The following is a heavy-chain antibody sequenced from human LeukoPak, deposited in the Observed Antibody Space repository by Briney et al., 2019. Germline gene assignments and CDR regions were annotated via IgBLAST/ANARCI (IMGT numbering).Heavy chain of an antibody. CDR1: GFTFSSYA. Sequence: GGSLRLSCAASGFTFSSYAMSWVRQAPGKGLEWVSAISGSGGSTYYADSVKGRFTISRDNSKNTLFLHMDSLRAEDTAMYYCARDLEMGNYFDYWGQGTPVTVSS. CDR2: ISGSGGST. CDR3: ARDLEMGNYFDY. J-gene: IGHJ4*02. D-gene: IGHD7-27*01. V-gene: IGHV3-23*01.